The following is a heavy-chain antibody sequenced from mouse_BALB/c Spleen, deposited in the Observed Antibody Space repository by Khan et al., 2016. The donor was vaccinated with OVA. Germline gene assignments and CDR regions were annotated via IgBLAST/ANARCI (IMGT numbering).Heavy chain of an antibody. CDR3: WILQ. CDR1: GFTFSNYW. D-gene: IGHD6-1*01. J-gene: IGHJ2*01. CDR2: IRLKCDDYVT. V-gene: IGHV6-6*02. Sequence: EVQLEVSGGGLVQPGGSMKLSCVASGFTFSNYWMNWVRQSPEKGLEWVADIRLKCDDYVTHYAESVKGRFTISRDDSKSSVYLQMNNLRAEDTGTYYCWILQWGQGTTLTVSS.